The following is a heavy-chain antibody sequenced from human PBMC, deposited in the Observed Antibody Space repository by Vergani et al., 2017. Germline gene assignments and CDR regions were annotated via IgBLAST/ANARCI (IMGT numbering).Heavy chain of an antibody. J-gene: IGHJ4*02. Sequence: QVQLVQSGAEVKKPGSSVKVSCKASGGTFSSYAISWVRQAPGQGLEWMGGIIPIFGTANYAQKFQGRVTITADESTSTAYMELSSLRSEDTAVYYCANLPDYYYDSSGYYPVSDYWGQGTLVTVSS. CDR2: IIPIFGTA. V-gene: IGHV1-69*12. CDR1: GGTFSSYA. D-gene: IGHD3-22*01. CDR3: ANLPDYYYDSSGYYPVSDY.